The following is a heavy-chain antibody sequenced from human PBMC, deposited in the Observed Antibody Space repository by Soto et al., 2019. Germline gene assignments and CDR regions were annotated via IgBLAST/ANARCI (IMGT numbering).Heavy chain of an antibody. J-gene: IGHJ3*02. CDR1: GGTFSSYT. V-gene: IGHV1-69*02. Sequence: QVQLVQSGAEVQKPGSSVKVSCKASGGTFSSYTISWVRQAPGQGLEWMGRIIPILGIANYAQKFQGRVTITADKSTSTAYMELSSLRSEDTAVYYCASSSAVAIDAFDIWGQGTMVTVSS. D-gene: IGHD6-19*01. CDR2: IIPILGIA. CDR3: ASSSAVAIDAFDI.